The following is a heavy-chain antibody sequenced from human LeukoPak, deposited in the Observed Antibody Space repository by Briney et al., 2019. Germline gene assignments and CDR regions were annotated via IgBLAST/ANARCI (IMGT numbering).Heavy chain of an antibody. Sequence: GGSLRLSCAASGFTFSSYWMSWVRQAPGKGLEWVANIKQDGSEKYYVDSVKGRFTISRDSAKNSLYLQMNSLRAEDTAVYYCARNRYSGSYGVDYWGQGTLVTVSS. V-gene: IGHV3-7*05. J-gene: IGHJ4*02. D-gene: IGHD1-26*01. CDR1: GFTFSSYW. CDR3: ARNRYSGSYGVDY. CDR2: IKQDGSEK.